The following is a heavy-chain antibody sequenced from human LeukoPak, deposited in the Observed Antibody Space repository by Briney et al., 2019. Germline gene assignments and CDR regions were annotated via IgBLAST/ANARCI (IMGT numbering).Heavy chain of an antibody. CDR1: GFTFSSHW. CDR2: IKQDGSEK. CDR3: ARVSESSGWDNWFDP. D-gene: IGHD6-19*01. V-gene: IGHV3-7*01. Sequence: GGSLRLSCAASGFTFSSHWMSWVRQAPGKGLEWVANIKQDGSEKYYVDSVKGRFTISRDNAKNSLYLQMNSLRAEDTAVYYCARVSESSGWDNWFDPWGQGTLVTVSS. J-gene: IGHJ5*02.